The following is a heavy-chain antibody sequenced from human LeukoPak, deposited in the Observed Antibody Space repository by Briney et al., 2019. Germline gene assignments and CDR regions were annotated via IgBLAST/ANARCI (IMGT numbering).Heavy chain of an antibody. Sequence: GASVKVSCKASGGTFSSYAISWVRQAPGQGLEWMGGIIPIFGTANYAQKFQGRVTITADESTSTAYMEPSSLRSEDTAVYYCARGRGYYDSSGYYYFDFWGQGTLVTVSS. V-gene: IGHV1-69*13. D-gene: IGHD3-22*01. CDR3: ARGRGYYDSSGYYYFDF. CDR1: GGTFSSYA. J-gene: IGHJ4*02. CDR2: IIPIFGTA.